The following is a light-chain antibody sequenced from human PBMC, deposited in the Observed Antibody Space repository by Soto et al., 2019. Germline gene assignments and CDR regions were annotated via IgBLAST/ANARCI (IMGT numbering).Light chain of an antibody. CDR1: RDITNY. CDR2: DTS. V-gene: IGKV1-33*01. Sequence: DIQMTQSPSSLSASVGDRVTITCQASRDITNYLNWYQQKAGKAPKLLIYDTSNLETGVPSRFSGGGSGTDFTFTISSLQPEDIATYYCQQYDYLPITFGQGTRLEIK. CDR3: QQYDYLPIT. J-gene: IGKJ5*01.